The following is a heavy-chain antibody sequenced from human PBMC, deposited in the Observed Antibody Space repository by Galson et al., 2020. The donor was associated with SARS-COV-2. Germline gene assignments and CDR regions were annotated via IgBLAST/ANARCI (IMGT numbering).Heavy chain of an antibody. V-gene: IGHV1-8*01. CDR3: VRVVGRGYSGDGYVVY. D-gene: IGHD5-12*01. J-gene: IGHJ4*02. CDR1: AYTFTSYD. Sequence: ASVKVSCKASAYTFTSYDINWVRQATGQGLEWMGWMNPNSGNTGYAQKFQGRVTMTRDTSISTAYMELSSLRSEDTAVYYCVRVVGRGYSGDGYVVYWGQGTLVSVSS. CDR2: MNPNSGNT.